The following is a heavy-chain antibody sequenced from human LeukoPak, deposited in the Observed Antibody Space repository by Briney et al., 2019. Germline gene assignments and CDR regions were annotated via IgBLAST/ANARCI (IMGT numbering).Heavy chain of an antibody. CDR2: TSYDGSNR. J-gene: IGHJ6*02. V-gene: IGHV3-30*04. D-gene: IGHD3-22*01. CDR1: EFTFSRHA. CDR3: TRTYDNSGYFLYYYGMDV. Sequence: GGSLRLSCVASEFTFSRHAMHWVRQAPGRGLEWVAVTSYDGSNRYYADSVKGRFTISRDNSKNTLYLQMNSLRPEDTAMYYCTRTYDNSGYFLYYYGMDVWGQGTTVTVSS.